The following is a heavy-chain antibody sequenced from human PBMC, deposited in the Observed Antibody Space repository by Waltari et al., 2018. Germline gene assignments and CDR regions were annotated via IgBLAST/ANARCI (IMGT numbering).Heavy chain of an antibody. J-gene: IGHJ4*02. D-gene: IGHD3-9*01. Sequence: VQLLESGGGLVQPGGSLRLSCAASGFTFSSYAMRCVPRAPGKGLEWVSAISGSGGSTYYADSVKGRFTISRDNSKNTLYLQMNSLRAEDTAVYYCAKARYFDWLSIFDYWGQGTLVTVSS. CDR2: ISGSGGST. CDR1: GFTFSSYA. V-gene: IGHV3-23*01. CDR3: AKARYFDWLSIFDY.